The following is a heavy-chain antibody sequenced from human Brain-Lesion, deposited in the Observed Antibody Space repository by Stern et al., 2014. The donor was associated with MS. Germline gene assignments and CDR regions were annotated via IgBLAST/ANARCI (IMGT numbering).Heavy chain of an antibody. CDR3: ARMRYSGDYFIDY. J-gene: IGHJ4*02. V-gene: IGHV2-70*01. CDR2: VDWDDEK. CDR1: GFSLSTPGVG. Sequence: ESGPALVKPTQSLTLTCTFSGFSLSTPGVGVTWIRQPPGKALEWLALVDWDDEKYYSTSLKTRLSIVKDTSKNQVVLTMTNMDPVDTATYYCARMRYSGDYFIDYWGQGTLVTVSS. D-gene: IGHD5-12*01.